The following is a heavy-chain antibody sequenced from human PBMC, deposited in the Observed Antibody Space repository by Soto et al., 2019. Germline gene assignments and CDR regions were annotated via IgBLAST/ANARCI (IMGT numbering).Heavy chain of an antibody. CDR3: ARHGFVAAARLWGYYYAMDV. J-gene: IGHJ6*02. V-gene: IGHV5-51*01. Sequence: GESLKISCQGGGYDFTTFWIAWVRQMPGKGLEWMGIVYPGDSETRYSPSFQGQVTISADKSTNTAYLQWTSLKASDTAMYYCARHGFVAAARLWGYYYAMDVWRQGTTVTVSS. CDR1: GYDFTTFW. CDR2: VYPGDSET. D-gene: IGHD2-15*01.